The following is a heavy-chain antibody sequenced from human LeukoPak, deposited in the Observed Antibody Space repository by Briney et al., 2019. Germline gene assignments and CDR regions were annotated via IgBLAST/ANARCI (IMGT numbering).Heavy chain of an antibody. D-gene: IGHD6-13*01. CDR1: GFTLSRSW. CDR2: IYSGGST. Sequence: GGSLRLSCAASGFTLSRSWMAWVRQAPGKGLEWVSVIYSGGSTYYADSVKGRFTISRDNSKNTLYLQMNSLRAEDTAVYYCAAGAAAGSLFDYWGQGTLVTVSS. CDR3: AAGAAAGSLFDY. J-gene: IGHJ4*02. V-gene: IGHV3-66*01.